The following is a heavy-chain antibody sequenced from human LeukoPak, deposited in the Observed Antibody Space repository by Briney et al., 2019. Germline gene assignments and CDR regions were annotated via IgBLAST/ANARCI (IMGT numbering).Heavy chain of an antibody. CDR2: IYYSGTT. Sequence: SQTLSLTCTVSGGSISSGGYYWSWIRQHPGKGLEWIGDIYYSGTTYYNPSLKSRLTISVDTSKNQFSLKLSSVTAADTAVYYCARHVPLYGFLDYWGQGTLVTVSS. D-gene: IGHD2-2*02. V-gene: IGHV4-31*03. CDR1: GGSISSGGYY. CDR3: ARHVPLYGFLDY. J-gene: IGHJ4*02.